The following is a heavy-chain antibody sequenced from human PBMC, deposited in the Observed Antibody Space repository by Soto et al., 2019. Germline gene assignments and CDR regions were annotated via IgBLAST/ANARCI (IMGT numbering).Heavy chain of an antibody. J-gene: IGHJ4*02. CDR3: AKPPDYNWNDY. CDR1: GFTFSSYA. CDR2: ISYDGSNK. Sequence: PGGSLRLSCAASGFTFSSYAMHWARQAPGKGLEWVAVISYDGSNKYYADSVKGRFTISRDNSKNTLYLQMNSLRAEDTAVYYCAKPPDYNWNDYWGQGTLVTVSS. V-gene: IGHV3-30-3*02. D-gene: IGHD1-20*01.